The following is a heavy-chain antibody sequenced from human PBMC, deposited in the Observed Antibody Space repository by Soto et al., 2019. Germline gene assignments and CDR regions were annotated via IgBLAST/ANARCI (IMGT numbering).Heavy chain of an antibody. CDR3: ARRDWNDAFDV. Sequence: ETLSLTCSVSGGSIGSHFWSWIRQPPGKGLEYIGYMSYRGNTNYNPSLKSRVTISLDTSENQFSLKVRSVTAADTAVYYCARRDWNDAFDVWGQGTMVTVSS. J-gene: IGHJ3*01. D-gene: IGHD1-1*01. CDR2: MSYRGNT. V-gene: IGHV4-59*11. CDR1: GGSIGSHF.